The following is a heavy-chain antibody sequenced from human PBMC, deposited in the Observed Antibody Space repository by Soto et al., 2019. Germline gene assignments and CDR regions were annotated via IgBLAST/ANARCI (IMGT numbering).Heavy chain of an antibody. V-gene: IGHV1-69*13. J-gene: IGHJ4*02. CDR2: IIPIFGTA. Sequence: SVQVSCKASGGTFSSYAISWVRQAPGQGLEWMGGIIPIFGTANYAQKFQGRVTITADESTSTAYMELSSLSSEDTAVYYCARTNDWWGYDNSGYYPYDFDYWGQGTLVTVSS. CDR3: ARTNDWWGYDNSGYYPYDFDY. D-gene: IGHD3-22*01. CDR1: GGTFSSYA.